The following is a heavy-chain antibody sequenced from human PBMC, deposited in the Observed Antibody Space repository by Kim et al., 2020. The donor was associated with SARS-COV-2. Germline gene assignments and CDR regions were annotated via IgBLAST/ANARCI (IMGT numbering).Heavy chain of an antibody. J-gene: IGHJ4*02. V-gene: IGHV3-23*01. CDR3: ARITMVRGVKSIAAAFFDY. Sequence: GGSLRLSCAASGFTFSSYAMSWVRQAPGKGLEWVSAISGSGGSTYYADSVKGRFTISRDNSKNTLYLQMNSLRAEDTAVYYCARITMVRGVKSIAAAFFDYWGQGTLVTVSS. CDR1: GFTFSSYA. CDR2: ISGSGGST. D-gene: IGHD3-10*01.